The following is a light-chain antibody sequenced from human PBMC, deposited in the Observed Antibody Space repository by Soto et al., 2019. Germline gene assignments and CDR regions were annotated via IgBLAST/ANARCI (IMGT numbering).Light chain of an antibody. Sequence: QSVLTQPPSASGSPGQSVTISCTGTSTDVGGYKYVSWYQQHPGKAPKLLIYDVSKRPSGVPDRFSGSKSDNTASLTVSGLQAEDEADYYCSPYAGSNTLGVFGTGTKVTVL. CDR2: DVS. V-gene: IGLV2-8*01. J-gene: IGLJ1*01. CDR1: STDVGGYKY. CDR3: SPYAGSNTLGV.